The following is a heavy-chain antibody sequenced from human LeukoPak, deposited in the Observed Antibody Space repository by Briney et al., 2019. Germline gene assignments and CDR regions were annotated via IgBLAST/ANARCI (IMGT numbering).Heavy chain of an antibody. D-gene: IGHD2-15*01. CDR3: ATASLGYCSGGSCYTTD. CDR1: GYTFTGYY. Sequence: EASVKVSCKASGYTFTGYYMHWVRQAPGQGLEWMGWINPNSGGTNYAQKLQGRVTMTTDTSTSTAYMELRSLRSDDTAVYYCATASLGYCSGGSCYTTDWGQGTLVTVSS. CDR2: INPNSGGT. J-gene: IGHJ4*02. V-gene: IGHV1-2*02.